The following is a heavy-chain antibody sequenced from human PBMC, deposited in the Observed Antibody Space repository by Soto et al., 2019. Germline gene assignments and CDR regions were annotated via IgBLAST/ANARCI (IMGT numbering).Heavy chain of an antibody. D-gene: IGHD6-6*01. J-gene: IGHJ4*02. CDR1: GGSISSSSYY. Sequence: TSETLSLTCTVSGGSISSSSYYWGWIRQPPGKGLEWIGSIYYSGSTYYNPSLKSRVTISVDTSKNQFSLKLSSVTAADTAVYYCARRSSSSVYWGQGTLVTVSS. CDR2: IYYSGST. V-gene: IGHV4-39*01. CDR3: ARRSSSSVY.